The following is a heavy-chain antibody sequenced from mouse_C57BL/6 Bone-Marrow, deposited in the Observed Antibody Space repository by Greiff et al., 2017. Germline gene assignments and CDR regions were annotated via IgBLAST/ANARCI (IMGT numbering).Heavy chain of an antibody. J-gene: IGHJ2*01. D-gene: IGHD1-1*01. CDR3: TASREYGSLDY. V-gene: IGHV14-4*01. Sequence: EVQLQQSGAELVRPGASVKLSCTASGFNIKDDYMHWVKQRPEQGLEWIGWIDPENGDTEYASKFQGKATITADTSSNTAYLQLSSLTSEDTAVYYCTASREYGSLDYWGQGTTLTVSS. CDR1: GFNIKDDY. CDR2: IDPENGDT.